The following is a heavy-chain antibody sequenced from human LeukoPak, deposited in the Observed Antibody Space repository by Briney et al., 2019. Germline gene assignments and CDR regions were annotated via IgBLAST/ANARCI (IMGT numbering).Heavy chain of an antibody. Sequence: PGRSLGLACAASGFTFSSYAMHWVRQAPGKGLEWVAVISYDGSNKYYADSVKGRFTISRDNSKNTLYLQMNSLRAEDTALYYCARAGDSSDYYTPYYYYYMDVWGKGTTVTVSS. D-gene: IGHD3-22*01. CDR2: ISYDGSNK. CDR1: GFTFSSYA. CDR3: ARAGDSSDYYTPYYYYYMDV. V-gene: IGHV3-30*04. J-gene: IGHJ6*03.